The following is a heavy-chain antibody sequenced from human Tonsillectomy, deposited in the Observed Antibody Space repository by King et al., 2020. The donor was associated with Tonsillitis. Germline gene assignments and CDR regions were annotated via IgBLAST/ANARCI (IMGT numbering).Heavy chain of an antibody. J-gene: IGHJ4*02. CDR2: IRYDGSNK. D-gene: IGHD6-13*01. Sequence: VQLVESGGGVVQPGGSLRLSCAASGFTFSSYGMHWVRQAPGKGLEWVAFIRYDGSNKYYADSVKGRFTISRDNSKNTLYLQMNSLRAEDTAVYYCAKDRASSSWYSGSGGGIGDYWGQGTLVTVSS. CDR3: AKDRASSSWYSGSGGGIGDY. V-gene: IGHV3-30*02. CDR1: GFTFSSYG.